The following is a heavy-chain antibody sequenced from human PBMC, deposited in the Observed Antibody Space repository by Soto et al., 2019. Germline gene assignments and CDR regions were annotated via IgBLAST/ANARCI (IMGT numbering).Heavy chain of an antibody. CDR2: INPSGGST. Sequence: QVQLVQSGAEVKKPGASVKVSCKASVYTFTSYYMHWVRQAPGQGLEWMGIINPSGGSTSYAQKFQGSVTMTRDTSTSTVYMELSSLRSEDTAVYYCARGPQKQGYYDSSGYPIDYWGQGTLVTVSS. CDR3: ARGPQKQGYYDSSGYPIDY. CDR1: VYTFTSYY. D-gene: IGHD3-22*01. V-gene: IGHV1-46*01. J-gene: IGHJ4*02.